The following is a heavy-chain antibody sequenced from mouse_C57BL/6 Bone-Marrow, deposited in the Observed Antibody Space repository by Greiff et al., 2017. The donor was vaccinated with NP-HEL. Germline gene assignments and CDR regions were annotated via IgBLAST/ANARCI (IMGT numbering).Heavy chain of an antibody. CDR1: GYSFTSYY. CDR2: IYPGSGNT. CDR3: ARGKNYDYDGDY. J-gene: IGHJ2*01. Sequence: VQGVESGPELVKPGASVKISCKASGYSFTSYYIHWVKQRPGQGLEWIGWIYPGSGNTKYNEKFKGKATLTADTSSSTAYMQLSSLTSEDSAVYYCARGKNYDYDGDYWGQGTTLTVSS. D-gene: IGHD2-4*01. V-gene: IGHV1-66*01.